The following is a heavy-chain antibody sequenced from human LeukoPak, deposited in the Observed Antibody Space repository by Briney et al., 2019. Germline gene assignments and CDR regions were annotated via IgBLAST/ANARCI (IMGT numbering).Heavy chain of an antibody. CDR1: GGSISSYY. V-gene: IGHV4-59*01. D-gene: IGHD2-15*01. CDR2: IYYIGST. Sequence: SETLSLTCTVSGGSISSYYWSWIRQPPGEGMEWIGYIYYIGSTNYNPSLKSRVTISVDTSKNQFSLKLSSVTAADTAVYYCARDPGYCSGGSCYDWYFDLWGRGTLVTVSS. CDR3: ARDPGYCSGGSCYDWYFDL. J-gene: IGHJ2*01.